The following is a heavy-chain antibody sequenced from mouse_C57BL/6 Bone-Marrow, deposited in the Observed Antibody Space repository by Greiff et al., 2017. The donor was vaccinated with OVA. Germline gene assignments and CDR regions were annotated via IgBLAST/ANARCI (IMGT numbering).Heavy chain of an antibody. J-gene: IGHJ4*01. V-gene: IGHV5-4*01. CDR3: ARESTIVTTRYARDY. CDR2: ISDGGSYT. CDR1: GFTFSSYA. D-gene: IGHD2-5*01. Sequence: EVKLEESGGGLVKPGGSLKLSCAASGFTFSSYAMSWVRQTPEKRLEWVATISDGGSYTYYPDNVKGRFTISRDNAKNNLYLQMSHLKSEDTAMYYCARESTIVTTRYARDYWGQGTSVTVSS.